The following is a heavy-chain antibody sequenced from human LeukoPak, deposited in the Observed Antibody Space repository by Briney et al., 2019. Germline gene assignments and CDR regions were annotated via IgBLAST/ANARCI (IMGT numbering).Heavy chain of an antibody. D-gene: IGHD4-23*01. CDR2: IYYSGST. Sequence: PSETLSLTCTVSGGSISSSSYYWGWIRQPPGKGLEWIGSIYYSGSTYYNPSLKSRVTISVDTSKNPFSLKLSSVTAADTAVYYCARGLRWEYYFDYWGQGTLVTVSS. CDR1: GGSISSSSYY. J-gene: IGHJ4*02. V-gene: IGHV4-39*01. CDR3: ARGLRWEYYFDY.